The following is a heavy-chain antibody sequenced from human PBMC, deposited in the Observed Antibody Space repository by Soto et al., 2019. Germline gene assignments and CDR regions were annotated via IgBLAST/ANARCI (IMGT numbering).Heavy chain of an antibody. Sequence: ESGGNMVQPGGSLRLSCVASGFTFNNYDMHWVRQAPGKGLEYVSSISSNGGTTYYGNSVKGRFTISRDNSKNTLYLQMGSLRPEDMAVYYCVRRVSGNYDYWCQGTLVTVSS. CDR2: ISSNGGTT. CDR1: GFTFNNYD. CDR3: VRRVSGNYDY. J-gene: IGHJ4*02. D-gene: IGHD1-7*01. V-gene: IGHV3-64*01.